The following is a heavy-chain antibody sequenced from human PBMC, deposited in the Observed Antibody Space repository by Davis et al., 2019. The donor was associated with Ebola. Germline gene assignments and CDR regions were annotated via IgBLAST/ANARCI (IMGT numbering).Heavy chain of an antibody. V-gene: IGHV3-74*01. CDR1: GVTFSSYC. J-gene: IGHJ5*02. Sequence: GESLNIPLASTGVTFSSYCMHSFREAPGKELVWVSRINSDGSSTSYADSVKGRFTISRDNAKNTLYLQMNSMRAEDTAVYYCAREGLTLEPTFDPWGQGTLVTVSS. CDR2: INSDGSST. D-gene: IGHD1-1*01. CDR3: AREGLTLEPTFDP.